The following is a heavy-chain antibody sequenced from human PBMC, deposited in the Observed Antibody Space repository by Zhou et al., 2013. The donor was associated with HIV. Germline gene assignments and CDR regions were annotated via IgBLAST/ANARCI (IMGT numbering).Heavy chain of an antibody. CDR3: AHVGRSSGPFHY. CDR1: GGTFSSYA. V-gene: IGHV1-69*12. CDR2: IIPYVWYYD. D-gene: IGHD6-19*01. J-gene: IGHJ4*02. Sequence: QVQLVQSGAEVKKPGSSVNVSCKASGGTFSSYALSWVRQAPGQGLEWVEAIIPYVWYYDNYAQKFQGRLTITADDSTSTAYMELSSLRSDDTAVYYCAHVGRSSGPFHYWGQGTLVTVSA.